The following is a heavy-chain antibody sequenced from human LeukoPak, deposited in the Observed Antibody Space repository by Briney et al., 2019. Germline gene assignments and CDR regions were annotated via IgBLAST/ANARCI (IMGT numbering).Heavy chain of an antibody. Sequence: GGSLRLSCAASGFTFSSYEMNWVRQAPGKGLEWVSYISSSGSTIYYADSVKGRFTISRDNAKNSLYLQMNSLRAEDTAVYYCARKRITMIVPDAFDIWGQGTMVTVSS. V-gene: IGHV3-48*03. J-gene: IGHJ3*02. D-gene: IGHD3-22*01. CDR1: GFTFSSYE. CDR2: ISSSGSTI. CDR3: ARKRITMIVPDAFDI.